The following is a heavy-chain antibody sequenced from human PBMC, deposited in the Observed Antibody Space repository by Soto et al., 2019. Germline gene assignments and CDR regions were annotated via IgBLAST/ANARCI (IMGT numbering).Heavy chain of an antibody. Sequence: QVQLQESGPGLVKPSQILSLTCTVSGGSISSGDYYWSWIRQPPGKGLEWIGYIYYSGSTYYNPSLKSRVTISVDTSKNQFSLKLSSVTAADTAVYYCARGHIVVVVAATGWFDPWGQGTLVTVSS. J-gene: IGHJ5*02. CDR1: GGSISSGDYY. CDR3: ARGHIVVVVAATGWFDP. D-gene: IGHD2-15*01. CDR2: IYYSGST. V-gene: IGHV4-30-4*01.